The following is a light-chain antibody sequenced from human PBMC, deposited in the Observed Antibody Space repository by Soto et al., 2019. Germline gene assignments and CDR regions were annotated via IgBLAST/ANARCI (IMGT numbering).Light chain of an antibody. V-gene: IGLV2-14*01. CDR1: SSDVGDYDF. Sequence: QSVLTQPASVSGSPGQSITISCTGSSSDVGDYDFVSWYQQHPGKAPKHIIYEVSDRPSGVSNRFSGSKSGNTASLTISGLQAEDDAHYYCSSFTSTSTLVVFGGGTQLTVL. CDR3: SSFTSTSTLVV. J-gene: IGLJ2*01. CDR2: EVS.